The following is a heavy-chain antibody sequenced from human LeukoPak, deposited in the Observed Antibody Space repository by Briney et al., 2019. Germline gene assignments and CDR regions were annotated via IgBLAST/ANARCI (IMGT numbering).Heavy chain of an antibody. J-gene: IGHJ3*02. CDR1: GGSISGYN. D-gene: IGHD4-11*01. V-gene: IGHV4-59*01. CDR2: IYDSGST. CDR3: ARGNGPTDAFDI. Sequence: SETLSLTCTVSGGSISGYNWSWIRQPPGKGLEWMWYIYDSGSTNYTPSPQSRVSISSDTSKNRFCRILRSITAADTAVYYCARGNGPTDAFDIWGQGTMVTVSS.